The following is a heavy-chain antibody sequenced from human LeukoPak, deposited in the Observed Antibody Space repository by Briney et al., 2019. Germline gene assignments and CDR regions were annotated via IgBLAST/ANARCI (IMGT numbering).Heavy chain of an antibody. CDR3: ARDRPRWEVEYSSSWYNWFDP. Sequence: NTSETLSLTCTVSGGSISSYYWSWIRQPPGKGLEWIGYIYYSGSTNYNPSLKSRVTISVDTSKNQFSLKLSSVTAADTAVYYCARDRPRWEVEYSSSWYNWFDPWGQGTLVTVSS. CDR1: GGSISSYY. D-gene: IGHD6-13*01. CDR2: IYYSGST. V-gene: IGHV4-59*01. J-gene: IGHJ5*02.